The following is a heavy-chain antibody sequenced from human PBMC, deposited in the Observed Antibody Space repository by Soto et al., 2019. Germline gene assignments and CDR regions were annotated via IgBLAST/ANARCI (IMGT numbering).Heavy chain of an antibody. CDR3: ARGGGPQKDSRSWSFDY. D-gene: IGHD6-13*01. V-gene: IGHV6-1*01. J-gene: IGHJ4*02. CDR2: TYYRSKCYN. CDR1: GDSVSSNSAA. Sequence: QVQLQQSGPGLVKPAQTLSLTCAISGDSVSSNSAAWNWIRQSPSRGLEWLGRTYYRSKCYNDYAVSVKSRITINPDTSKNQFSLHLNSVTPEDTAVYYCARGGGPQKDSRSWSFDYWGQGTLVTVSS.